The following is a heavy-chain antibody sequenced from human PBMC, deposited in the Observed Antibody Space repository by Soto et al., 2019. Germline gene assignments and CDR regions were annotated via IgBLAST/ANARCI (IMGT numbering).Heavy chain of an antibody. CDR1: GFTFSSYA. J-gene: IGHJ4*01. Sequence: EVQLLESGGGLVQPGGSLRLSCVASGFTFSSYAISWVRQAPGRGLEWVSGISGTGTNTYYADSVKGRFTISRDNSKKTVYLQMNSLRAEDTAVYFCAKDQIAVAGSTFDFWGHGTRVTVSS. V-gene: IGHV3-23*01. D-gene: IGHD6-19*01. CDR2: ISGTGTNT. CDR3: AKDQIAVAGSTFDF.